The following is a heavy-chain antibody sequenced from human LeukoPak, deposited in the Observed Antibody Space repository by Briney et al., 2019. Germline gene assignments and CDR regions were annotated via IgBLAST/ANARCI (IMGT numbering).Heavy chain of an antibody. J-gene: IGHJ4*02. CDR1: GFTFSNYV. D-gene: IGHD5-18*01. Sequence: GGSLRLSCSASGFTFSNYVMNWVRQAPGKGLEWVSSISGSGGSTYYTDSVKGRFTISRDNSKNTLYLRMNSLRAEDTAVYYCAKEGGPGYYYFDSWGQGTLVTVSS. CDR3: AKEGGPGYYYFDS. CDR2: ISGSGGST. V-gene: IGHV3-23*01.